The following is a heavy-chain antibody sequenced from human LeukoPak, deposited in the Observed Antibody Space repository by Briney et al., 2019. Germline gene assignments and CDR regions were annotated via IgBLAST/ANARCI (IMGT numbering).Heavy chain of an antibody. J-gene: IGHJ5*02. CDR2: IIPIFGIA. CDR1: GGTFSSYA. CDR3: ARASSSRNWFDP. V-gene: IGHV1-69*04. D-gene: IGHD6-6*01. Sequence: SVKVSCKASGGTFSSYAISWVRQAPGQGLEWMGRIIPIFGIANYAQKFQGRVTITADKSTSTAYMELSSLRSEDTAVYYCARASSSRNWFDPWGQGTLVTVSS.